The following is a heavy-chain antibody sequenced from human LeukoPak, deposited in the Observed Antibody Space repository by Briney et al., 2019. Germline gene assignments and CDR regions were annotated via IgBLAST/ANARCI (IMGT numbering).Heavy chain of an antibody. D-gene: IGHD3-22*01. V-gene: IGHV3-72*01. Sequence: GGSLRLSFTASGFTHSDHYMDWVRQAPGKGLEWVGRTRNKANSYSTEYAASVKGRFIISRDASKNSLYLQMNTLKTEDTAVYYCASSYYYCGRSYYNGFGGQGTLVTVSS. CDR1: GFTHSDHY. CDR2: TRNKANSYST. J-gene: IGHJ4*02. CDR3: ASSYYYCGRSYYNGF.